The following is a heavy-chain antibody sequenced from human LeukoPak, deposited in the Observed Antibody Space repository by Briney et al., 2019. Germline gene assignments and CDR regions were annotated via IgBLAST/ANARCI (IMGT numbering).Heavy chain of an antibody. CDR2: INHSGST. Sequence: KASETLSLTCAVYGGSFSGYYWSWIRQPPGKGLEWIGEINHSGSTNYNPSLKSRVTISVDTSKNQFSLKLSSVTAADTAVYYCARGHLNQLELLYYSDYWGQGTLVTVSS. CDR1: GGSFSGYY. V-gene: IGHV4-34*01. CDR3: ARGHLNQLELLYYSDY. D-gene: IGHD1-1*01. J-gene: IGHJ4*02.